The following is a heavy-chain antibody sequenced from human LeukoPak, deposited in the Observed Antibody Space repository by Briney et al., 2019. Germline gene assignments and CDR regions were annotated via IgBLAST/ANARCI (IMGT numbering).Heavy chain of an antibody. CDR1: GFTFSSYG. D-gene: IGHD6-13*01. CDR3: SKDPHAAVDY. Sequence: GGSLRLSCAASGFTFSSYGMHWVRQAPGKGLEWVAFIRYDGSNKYYADSVKGRFTISRDNSKNTLYLQISSPGAEDTALYYCSKDPHAAVDYWGQGTLVTVSS. J-gene: IGHJ4*02. CDR2: IRYDGSNK. V-gene: IGHV3-30*02.